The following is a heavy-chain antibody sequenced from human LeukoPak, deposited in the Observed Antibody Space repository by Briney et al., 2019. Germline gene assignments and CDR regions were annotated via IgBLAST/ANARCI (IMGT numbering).Heavy chain of an antibody. D-gene: IGHD6-19*01. CDR2: ISYDGSNK. CDR3: AKDRAVAGPRTPFDY. J-gene: IGHJ4*02. Sequence: PGRSLGLSCAASGFTFSSYAMHWVRQAPGKGLEWVAVISYDGSNKYYADSVKGRFTISRDNSKNTLYLQMNSLRAEDTAVYYCAKDRAVAGPRTPFDYWGQGTLVTVSS. CDR1: GFTFSSYA. V-gene: IGHV3-30*04.